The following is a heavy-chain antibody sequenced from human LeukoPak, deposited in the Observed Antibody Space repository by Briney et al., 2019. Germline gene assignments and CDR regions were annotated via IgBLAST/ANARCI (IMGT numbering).Heavy chain of an antibody. J-gene: IGHJ4*02. CDR2: IYYSGST. CDR3: ARAEESIAAGAIDY. CDR1: GGSISSYY. Sequence: PSETLSLTCTVSGGSISSYYWSWIRQPPGKGLEWIGYIYYSGSTNYNPSLKSRVTISVDTSKNQFSLKLSSVTAADTAVYYCARAEESIAAGAIDYWGQGTLVTVSS. D-gene: IGHD6-6*01. V-gene: IGHV4-59*01.